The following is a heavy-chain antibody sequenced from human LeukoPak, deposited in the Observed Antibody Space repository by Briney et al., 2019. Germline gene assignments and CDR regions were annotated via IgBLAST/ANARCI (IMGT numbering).Heavy chain of an antibody. Sequence: GRTLRLSRAASVFTFSDYYMSCIPEAPGKGLECGLYISSSSSYENYADSVKGRFTNSRDNGKNSLYLQMNSLRAEDTAVYYCARDSGYYDSSGYPGAFDIWGQGTMVTVSS. CDR2: ISSSSSYE. J-gene: IGHJ3*02. CDR3: ARDSGYYDSSGYPGAFDI. CDR1: VFTFSDYY. V-gene: IGHV3-11*06. D-gene: IGHD3-22*01.